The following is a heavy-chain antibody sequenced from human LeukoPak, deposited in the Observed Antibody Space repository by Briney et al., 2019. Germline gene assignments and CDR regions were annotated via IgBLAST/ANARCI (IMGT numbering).Heavy chain of an antibody. V-gene: IGHV1-46*01. Sequence: GASVKVSCKASGYTFTSYYMHWVRQAPGQGLEWMGIINPSGGSTSYAQKFQGRVTMTTDTSTSTAHMELRSLRSDDTAVYYCAREEVGYSYGASFDNWFDPWGQGTLVTVSS. CDR3: AREEVGYSYGASFDNWFDP. D-gene: IGHD5-18*01. CDR2: INPSGGST. J-gene: IGHJ5*02. CDR1: GYTFTSYY.